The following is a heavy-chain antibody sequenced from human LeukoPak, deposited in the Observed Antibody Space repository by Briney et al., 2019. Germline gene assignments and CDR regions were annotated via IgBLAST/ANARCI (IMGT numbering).Heavy chain of an antibody. Sequence: GGSLRLSCVASGFTFSSYWMSWVRQAPGKGLEWVANIKQDGSEKYYVDSVKGRFTISRDNAKNSVYLQMNSLRAEDTAVYYCARDSARYDFWSGYYMNYWGQGTLVTVSS. CDR3: ARDSARYDFWSGYYMNY. CDR1: GFTFSSYW. CDR2: IKQDGSEK. J-gene: IGHJ4*02. D-gene: IGHD3-3*01. V-gene: IGHV3-7*01.